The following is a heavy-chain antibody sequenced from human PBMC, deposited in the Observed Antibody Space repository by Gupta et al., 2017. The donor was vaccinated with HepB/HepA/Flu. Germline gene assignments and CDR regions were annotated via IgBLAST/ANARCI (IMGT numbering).Heavy chain of an antibody. CDR2: IKQDGSEK. CDR1: GFTFSSYW. Sequence: EVQLVESGGGLVQPGGSLRLSCAASGFTFSSYWMSWVRQAPGKGLEWVANIKQDGSEKYYVDSVKGRFTISRDNAKNSLYLQMNSLRAEDTAVYYCARDGGGSYRGPVDYYGMDVWGQGTTVTVSS. D-gene: IGHD1-26*01. CDR3: ARDGGGSYRGPVDYYGMDV. V-gene: IGHV3-7*01. J-gene: IGHJ6*02.